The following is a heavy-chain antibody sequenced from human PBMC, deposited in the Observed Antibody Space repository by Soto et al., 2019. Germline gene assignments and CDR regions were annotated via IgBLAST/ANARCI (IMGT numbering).Heavy chain of an antibody. CDR2: INPNSGGT. CDR3: LITTSAFGM. CDR1: GSACTGDC. D-gene: IGHD1-20*01. J-gene: IGHJ3*02. V-gene: IGHV1-2*04. Sequence: GASVKGSCSASGSACTGDCVHWVRQAPGQGLEWMGWINPNSGGTNYAQKFQGWVTMTRDTSISTAYMELSRLRSDDTAVYYCLITTSAFGMCGQGTLVTVS.